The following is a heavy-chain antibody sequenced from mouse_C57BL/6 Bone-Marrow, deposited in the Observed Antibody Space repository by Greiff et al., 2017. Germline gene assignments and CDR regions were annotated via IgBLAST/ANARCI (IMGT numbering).Heavy chain of an antibody. D-gene: IGHD2-5*01. CDR1: GFSLTSYG. J-gene: IGHJ4*01. V-gene: IGHV2-2*01. CDR3: ARRGISNYYAMDY. CDR2: IWSGGST. Sequence: VKLMESGPGLVQPSQSLSITCTVSGFSLTSYGVHWVRQSPGKGLEWLGVIWSGGSTDYNAAFISRMSISKDNSKSQVFFKMNSLQADDTAIYYCARRGISNYYAMDYWGQGTSVTVSS.